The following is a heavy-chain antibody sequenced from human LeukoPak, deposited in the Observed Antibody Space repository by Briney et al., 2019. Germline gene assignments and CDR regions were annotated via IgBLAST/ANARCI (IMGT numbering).Heavy chain of an antibody. CDR2: ISHGGDSA. D-gene: IGHD6-19*01. V-gene: IGHV3-23*01. Sequence: PGGSLRLSCTASGFTFSTYAMTWVRQAPGKGLEWVSVISHGGDSAWYADSVKGRFTISRDNSKSTLFLQMNSLRADDTAIYYCAKGRGGWYEGIDYWGQGILVTVSS. J-gene: IGHJ4*02. CDR3: AKGRGGWYEGIDY. CDR1: GFTFSTYA.